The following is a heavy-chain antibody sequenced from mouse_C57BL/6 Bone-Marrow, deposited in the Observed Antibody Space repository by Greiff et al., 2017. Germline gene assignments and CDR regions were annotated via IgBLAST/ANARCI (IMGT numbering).Heavy chain of an antibody. V-gene: IGHV1-15*01. CDR2: IDPESGGT. D-gene: IGHD1-1*01. Sequence: QVQLQQSGAELVRPGASVTLSCKASGYTFTDYEMHWVKQTPVHGLEWIGAIDPESGGTAYNQKFKGKAILTADHSSSTASMELRSLTSEDSAVYYCTRMSTTGGRGTYYAMDYWGQGTSVTVSS. J-gene: IGHJ4*01. CDR1: GYTFTDYE. CDR3: TRMSTTGGRGTYYAMDY.